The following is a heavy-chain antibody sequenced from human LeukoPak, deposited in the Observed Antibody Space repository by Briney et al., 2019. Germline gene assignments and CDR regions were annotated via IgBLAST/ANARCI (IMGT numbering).Heavy chain of an antibody. J-gene: IGHJ5*02. Sequence: ESGPTLVKPTQTLTLTCTFSGFSLSTSGVGVGWIRQPPGKALEWLALIYWNDDKRYSPSLKSRLTISKDTSKNQVVLTMTNMDPVNPATYYCARSYSDYDYFNNWFDPWGQGTLVTVSS. CDR2: IYWNDDK. CDR3: ARSYSDYDYFNNWFDP. D-gene: IGHD5-12*01. V-gene: IGHV2-5*01. CDR1: GFSLSTSGVG.